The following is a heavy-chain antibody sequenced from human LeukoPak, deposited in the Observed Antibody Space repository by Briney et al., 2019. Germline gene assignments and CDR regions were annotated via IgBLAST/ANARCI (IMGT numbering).Heavy chain of an antibody. Sequence: KPGGSLRLSCAASGFTFSSYSMNWVRQAPGKGLEWVSSISSSSSYIYYADSVKGRFTISRDNAKNSLYLQMNSLRAEDTAVYYCARLGTYCSSTSCYNHDAFDICGQGTMVTVSS. CDR1: GFTFSSYS. D-gene: IGHD2-2*02. CDR2: ISSSSSYI. J-gene: IGHJ3*02. CDR3: ARLGTYCSSTSCYNHDAFDI. V-gene: IGHV3-21*01.